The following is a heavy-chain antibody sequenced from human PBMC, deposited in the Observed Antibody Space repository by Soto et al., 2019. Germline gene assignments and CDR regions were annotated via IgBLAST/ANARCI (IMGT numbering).Heavy chain of an antibody. CDR1: GGSISSGGYY. D-gene: IGHD1-1*01. V-gene: IGHV4-31*03. Sequence: QVQLQESGPGLVKPSQTLSLTCTVSGGSISSGGYYWSWIRQHPGKGLVWIGYIYYSGSTYYNPSLKSRFNISVDTSKNQFFLTLSSVTAADTAVYYCASGEASYNWNYSYWGQGTLVTVSS. CDR2: IYYSGST. CDR3: ASGEASYNWNYSY. J-gene: IGHJ4*02.